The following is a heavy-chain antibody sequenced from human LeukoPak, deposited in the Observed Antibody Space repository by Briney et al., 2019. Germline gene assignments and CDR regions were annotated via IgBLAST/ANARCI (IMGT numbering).Heavy chain of an antibody. Sequence: QTGGSLRLSCAASGFTFSSYAMSWVRQAPGKGLEWVSAISGSGGSTYYADSVKGRFTISRDNSKNTLYLQMNSLRAEDTAVYYCAKREGGFWSGYWFDPWGQGTLVTVSS. CDR1: GFTFSSYA. V-gene: IGHV3-23*01. D-gene: IGHD3-3*01. CDR3: AKREGGFWSGYWFDP. CDR2: ISGSGGST. J-gene: IGHJ5*02.